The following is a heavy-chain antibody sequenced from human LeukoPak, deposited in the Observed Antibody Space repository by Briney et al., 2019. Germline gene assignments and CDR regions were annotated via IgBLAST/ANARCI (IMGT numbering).Heavy chain of an antibody. Sequence: PSETLSLTCTVSGGSISSYYWSWIRQPPGKGLEWIGYIYYSGSTNYNPSLKSRLTISVDTSNNQFSLRLSSVTAADTAVYYCARHTYYYDSSGYYYEIFDYWGQGTLVTVSS. V-gene: IGHV4-59*08. CDR1: GGSISSYY. J-gene: IGHJ4*02. D-gene: IGHD3-22*01. CDR2: IYYSGST. CDR3: ARHTYYYDSSGYYYEIFDY.